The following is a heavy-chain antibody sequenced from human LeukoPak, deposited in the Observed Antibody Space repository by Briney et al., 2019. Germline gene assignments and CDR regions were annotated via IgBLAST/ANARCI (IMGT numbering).Heavy chain of an antibody. CDR1: GYAFSNYG. D-gene: IGHD6-19*01. Sequence: ASVKVSCKASGYAFSNYGISWVRQAPGQGLEWMGWISTYNGNTNYPQRLQGRVTMTTDTSTSTAYMELRSLRSDDTAVYFCASGTSYSSGWQYWGQGTLVTVSS. CDR3: ASGTSYSSGWQY. V-gene: IGHV1-18*01. J-gene: IGHJ4*02. CDR2: ISTYNGNT.